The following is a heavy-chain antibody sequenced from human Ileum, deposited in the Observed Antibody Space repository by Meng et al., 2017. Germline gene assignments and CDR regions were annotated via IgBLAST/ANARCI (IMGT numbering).Heavy chain of an antibody. V-gene: IGHV4-38-2*02. CDR1: GYSITNSYY. Sequence: SETLSLTCTVSGYSITNSYYGGWIRQPPGKWLEWIASIYHSGSTYYTPSLKSRVTISVDTSKNQFSLKLSSVTAADTAVYYCAGGRNSGSSAGDYWGQGMLVTVSS. J-gene: IGHJ4*02. CDR3: AGGRNSGSSAGDY. D-gene: IGHD1-26*01. CDR2: IYHSGST.